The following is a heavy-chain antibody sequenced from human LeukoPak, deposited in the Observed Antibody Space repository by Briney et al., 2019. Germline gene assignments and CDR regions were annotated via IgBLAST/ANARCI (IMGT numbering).Heavy chain of an antibody. Sequence: SETLSLTCTVSGASISSYYWSWIRQPPGKGLEWIGYIYYGGSTNYNPSLKSRVTISVDTSKNQFSLRLTSVTAADTAVYYCARRWGSATYYSNYYGMDVWGQGTTVTVSS. CDR3: ARRWGSATYYSNYYGMDV. V-gene: IGHV4-59*08. D-gene: IGHD1-26*01. J-gene: IGHJ6*02. CDR1: GASISSYY. CDR2: IYYGGST.